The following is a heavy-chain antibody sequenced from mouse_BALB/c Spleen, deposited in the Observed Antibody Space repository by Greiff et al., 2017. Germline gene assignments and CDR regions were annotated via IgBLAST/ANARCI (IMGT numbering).Heavy chain of an antibody. J-gene: IGHJ4*01. CDR2: INPSTGYT. CDR1: GYTFTSYW. CDR3: ASTTAHAMDY. Sequence: QVHVKQSGAELAKPGASVKMSCTASGYTFTSYWMHWVNQRPGQGLEWIGYINPSTGYTEYTQKFTDKATLTADKSSSTAYMQLSSLTSEDSAVYYCASTTAHAMDYWGQGTSVTVSA. D-gene: IGHD1-2*01. V-gene: IGHV1-7*01.